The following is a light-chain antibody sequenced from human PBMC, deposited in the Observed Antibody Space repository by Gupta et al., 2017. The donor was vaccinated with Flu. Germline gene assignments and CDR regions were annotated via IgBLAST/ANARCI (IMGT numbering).Light chain of an antibody. J-gene: IGLJ3*02. CDR1: SSNIGSNY. V-gene: IGLV1-47*01. CDR2: RNN. Sequence: QSVLTQPPSASGTPGQRVTISCSGSSSNIGSNYVYWYQQLPGTAPKLLIYRNNQRPSGVPDRFSSSKSGTSASLAIXGXRSEDEXDYYCAAWDDSLSAWVFGGGTKLTVL. CDR3: AAWDDSLSAWV.